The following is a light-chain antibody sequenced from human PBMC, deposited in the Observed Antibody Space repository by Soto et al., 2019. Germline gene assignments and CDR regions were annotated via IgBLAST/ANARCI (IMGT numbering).Light chain of an antibody. CDR3: QQYNSYSRT. J-gene: IGKJ1*01. V-gene: IGKV1-5*03. Sequence: DIQMTQSPSTLSASVGDRVPITCRASQTISRSLAWYQQKPGKPPKLLIYMASSLESGVPSRFSGSGSGTEFTLTISSLQPDDFATYYCQQYNSYSRTFGQGTKVDIK. CDR1: QTISRS. CDR2: MAS.